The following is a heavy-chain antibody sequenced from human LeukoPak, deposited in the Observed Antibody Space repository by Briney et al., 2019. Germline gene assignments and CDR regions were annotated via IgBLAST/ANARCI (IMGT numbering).Heavy chain of an antibody. CDR3: GRCVFDWLLYGFDY. J-gene: IGHJ4*02. Sequence: SETLSLTCAVYGGSFSGYYWSWIRQPPGKGLEWIGEINHSGSTNYNPSLKSRVTISVDTSKNQFSLKLSSVTAPDTAVYYCGRCVFDWLLYGFDYWGKGTLVTVSS. V-gene: IGHV4-34*01. CDR1: GGSFSGYY. D-gene: IGHD3-9*01. CDR2: INHSGST.